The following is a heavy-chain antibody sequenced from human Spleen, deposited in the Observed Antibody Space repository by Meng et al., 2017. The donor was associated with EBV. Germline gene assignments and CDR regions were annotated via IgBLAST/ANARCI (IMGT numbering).Heavy chain of an antibody. V-gene: IGHV1-18*01. D-gene: IGHD6-19*01. CDR2: ISANNGNT. CDR3: ARDTAVGNLDH. J-gene: IGHJ4*02. Sequence: QVQLGQSGAEVKKPGASVKVACKASGYTFTSYFFSWVRQAPGQGLEWMGWISANNGNTHYAQKFQGRVTMTTDTSTSTAYMELRTLTSDDTAVYYCARDTAVGNLDHWGQGTLVTVSS. CDR1: GYTFTSYF.